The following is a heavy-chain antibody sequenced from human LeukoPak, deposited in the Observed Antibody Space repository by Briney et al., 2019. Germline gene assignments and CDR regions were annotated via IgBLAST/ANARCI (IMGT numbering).Heavy chain of an antibody. J-gene: IGHJ6*02. CDR3: AKGGSVTPSYYYYSMDV. CDR1: GFTFSSYA. V-gene: IGHV3-23*01. CDR2: ISGSGGTT. Sequence: GGSLRLSCAASGFTFSSYAMSWVRQAPGKGLEWVSAISGSGGTTYYADSAKGRFTISRDNSKNTLYLQMNSLRADDTAVYYCAKGGSVTPSYYYYSMDVWGQGTTVTVSS. D-gene: IGHD4-17*01.